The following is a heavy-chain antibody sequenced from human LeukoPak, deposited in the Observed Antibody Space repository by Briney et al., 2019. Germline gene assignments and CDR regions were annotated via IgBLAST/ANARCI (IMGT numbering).Heavy chain of an antibody. V-gene: IGHV4-59*08. D-gene: IGHD6-19*01. J-gene: IGHJ4*02. CDR1: GGSISSYY. CDR2: IYYSGST. Sequence: PSETLSLTCTVSGGSISSYYWSWIRQPPGKGLEWIGYIYYSGSTNYNPSLKSRVTISVDTSKNQFSLKLSSVTAADTAVYYCVGIAVASFDFDYWGQGTLVTVSS. CDR3: VGIAVASFDFDY.